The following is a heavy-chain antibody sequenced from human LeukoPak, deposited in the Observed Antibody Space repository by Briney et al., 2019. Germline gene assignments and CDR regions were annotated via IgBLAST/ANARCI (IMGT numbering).Heavy chain of an antibody. CDR2: INHSGST. Sequence: PSQTLSLTCTVSGGSISSGGYYWSWIRQPPGKELEWIGEINHSGSTNYNPSLKSRVTISADTSKNQFSLKLSSVTAADTAVYYCARGGEYGSGSYYKYWGQGTLVTVSS. J-gene: IGHJ4*02. CDR1: GGSISSGGYY. D-gene: IGHD3-10*01. V-gene: IGHV4-30-2*01. CDR3: ARGGEYGSGSYYKY.